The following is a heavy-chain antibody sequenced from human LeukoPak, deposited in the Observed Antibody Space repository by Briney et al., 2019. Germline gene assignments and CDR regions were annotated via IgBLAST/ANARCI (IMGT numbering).Heavy chain of an antibody. CDR2: IGSSGSYM. Sequence: PGGSLRPSCAASGFTFSRYAMKWVRQAPGKGLEWVSCIGSSGSYMYYADSVKGRFTISRDNAKNSLYLQMDSLRAEDGAVYYCAREDYSSGNPTIDTWGQGTLVTVSS. CDR3: AREDYSSGNPTIDT. D-gene: IGHD3-10*01. V-gene: IGHV3-21*01. CDR1: GFTFSRYA. J-gene: IGHJ5*02.